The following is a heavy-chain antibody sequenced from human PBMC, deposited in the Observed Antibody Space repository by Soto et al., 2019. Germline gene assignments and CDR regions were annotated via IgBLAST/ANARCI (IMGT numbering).Heavy chain of an antibody. D-gene: IGHD3-22*01. Sequence: PGGSLRLSCAASGFSFSSYAVSWVRQAPGKGLEWVSAISGSGSSTYYADSVKGRFTISRDNSKNTLYLQMNSLRAEDTAVYYCAKLRQYYDSSGYYPDYFDYWGQGTLVTVSS. CDR2: ISGSGSST. CDR3: AKLRQYYDSSGYYPDYFDY. J-gene: IGHJ4*02. CDR1: GFSFSSYA. V-gene: IGHV3-23*01.